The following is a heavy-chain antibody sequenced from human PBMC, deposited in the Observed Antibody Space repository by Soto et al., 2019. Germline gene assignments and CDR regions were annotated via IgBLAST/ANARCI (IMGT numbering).Heavy chain of an antibody. CDR1: GFTFGSYG. CDR2: ISYDGSNK. J-gene: IGHJ4*02. Sequence: GGSLRLSCAASGFTFGSYGMHWVRQAPGKGLEWVAVISYDGSNKYYADSVKGRFTISRDNSKNTLYLQMNSLRAEDTAVYYCAKGSSDCGGDCYLNLFDYWGQGTLVTVSS. V-gene: IGHV3-30*18. D-gene: IGHD2-21*02. CDR3: AKGSSDCGGDCYLNLFDY.